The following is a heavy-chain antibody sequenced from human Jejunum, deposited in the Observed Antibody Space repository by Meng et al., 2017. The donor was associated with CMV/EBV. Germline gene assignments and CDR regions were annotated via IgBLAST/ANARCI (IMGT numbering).Heavy chain of an antibody. CDR1: GGSRDRGDYC. Sequence: GQRKPSPTQSPPWAVAGGSRDRGDYCWRWIRRPAGKGLGWIGYTHVSGNTYHNLPLKGRVDMSLGTSRNHFSLTIRSLTAADTDVYFCARGSIFVSFDSWGQGTLVTVSS. CDR3: ARGSIFVSFDS. V-gene: IGHV4-30-4*08. D-gene: IGHD3-3*01. J-gene: IGHJ4*02. CDR2: THVSGNT.